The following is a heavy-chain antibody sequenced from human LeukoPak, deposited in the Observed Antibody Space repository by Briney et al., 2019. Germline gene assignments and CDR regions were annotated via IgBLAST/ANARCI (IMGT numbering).Heavy chain of an antibody. J-gene: IGHJ3*02. CDR2: ISAYNGNT. Sequence: ASVKVSCKASGYTFTSYGISWVRQAPGQGLEWMGWISAYNGNTNYAQKLQGRVTMTTDTSTSTAYMELRSLRSDDTAVYYCARDLRFIQPEVFDIWGQGTMVTVSS. V-gene: IGHV1-18*01. CDR1: GYTFTSYG. CDR3: ARDLRFIQPEVFDI. D-gene: IGHD3-3*01.